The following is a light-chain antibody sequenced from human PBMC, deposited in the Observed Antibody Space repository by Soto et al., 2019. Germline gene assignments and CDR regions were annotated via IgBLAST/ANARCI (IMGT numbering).Light chain of an antibody. CDR3: QHWTDYSST. J-gene: IGKJ1*01. CDR2: KTS. CDR1: QSLTMR. Sequence: DIHMTQSPSTLSASVGDRVTITCRASQSLTMRLAWYQQKPGKAPNLLIYKTSSLESGVPSRFSGSGSGTEFTLTISSLQPDDFATYYCQHWTDYSSTFGQGTKVEVK. V-gene: IGKV1-5*03.